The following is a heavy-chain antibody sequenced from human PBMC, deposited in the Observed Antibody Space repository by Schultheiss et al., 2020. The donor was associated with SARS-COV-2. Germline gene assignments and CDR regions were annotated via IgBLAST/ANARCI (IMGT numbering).Heavy chain of an antibody. V-gene: IGHV1-46*01. Sequence: ASVKVSCKVSGYTLTELSMHWVRQAPGKGLEWMGIINPSGGSTSYAQKFQGRVTMTRDTSTSTVYMELSSLRSEDTAVYYCARDQTMTTVTTRERVARKYGMDVWGQGTTVTVSS. J-gene: IGHJ6*02. CDR3: ARDQTMTTVTTRERVARKYGMDV. CDR2: INPSGGST. D-gene: IGHD4-17*01. CDR1: GYTLTELS.